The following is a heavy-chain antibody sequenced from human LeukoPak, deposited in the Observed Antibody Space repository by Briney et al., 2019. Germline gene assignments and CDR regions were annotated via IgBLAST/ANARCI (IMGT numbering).Heavy chain of an antibody. CDR2: ISSSSSYI. CDR3: ARVRTGRSSGWIDS. Sequence: GGSLRLSCAASGFTFSSYSMNWVRQAPGKGLEWVSSISSSSSYIYYADSVKGRFTIYRDNAKNSLYLQMNSLRAEDTAVYYCARVRTGRSSGWIDSWGQGTLVTLSS. J-gene: IGHJ5*01. V-gene: IGHV3-21*01. D-gene: IGHD6-19*01. CDR1: GFTFSSYS.